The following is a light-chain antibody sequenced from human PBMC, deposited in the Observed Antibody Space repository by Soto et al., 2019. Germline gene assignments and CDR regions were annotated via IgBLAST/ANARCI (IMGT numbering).Light chain of an antibody. CDR1: SSNIGAGYD. CDR3: QSYDSSLSVYVV. CDR2: GNS. Sequence: QPVLTQPPSVSGAPGQRVTISCTGSSSNIGAGYDVQWYQQPPGSAPKLLIFGNSNRPSGVPDRFSGSKSGTSASRAITGLQAEDEADYYCQSYDSSLSVYVVFGGGTQLTVL. V-gene: IGLV1-40*01. J-gene: IGLJ2*01.